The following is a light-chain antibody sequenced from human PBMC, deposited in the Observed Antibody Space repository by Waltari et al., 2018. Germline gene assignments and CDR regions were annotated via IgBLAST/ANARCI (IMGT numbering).Light chain of an antibody. CDR2: GAS. CDR3: QHYVRLPAT. CDR1: QSVSRA. V-gene: IGKV3-20*01. J-gene: IGKJ1*01. Sequence: EIVLTQSPGTLSLSLGERATLPCRASQSVSRALAWYQQKPGQAPRLLIYGASTRATGIPDRFSGSGSGTDFSLTISRLEPDDFAVYYCQHYVRLPATFGQGTKVEI.